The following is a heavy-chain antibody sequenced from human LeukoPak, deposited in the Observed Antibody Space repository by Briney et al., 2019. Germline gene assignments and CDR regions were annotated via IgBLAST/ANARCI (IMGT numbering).Heavy chain of an antibody. CDR2: INHSGST. V-gene: IGHV4-34*01. D-gene: IGHD3-9*01. Sequence: PSETPSLTCAVYGGSFSGYYWSWIRQPPGKGLEWIGEINHSGSTNYNPSLKSRVTISVDTSKNQFSLKLSSVTAADTAVYYCARGDLLTGYYSWFDPWGQGTLVTVSS. J-gene: IGHJ5*02. CDR3: ARGDLLTGYYSWFDP. CDR1: GGSFSGYY.